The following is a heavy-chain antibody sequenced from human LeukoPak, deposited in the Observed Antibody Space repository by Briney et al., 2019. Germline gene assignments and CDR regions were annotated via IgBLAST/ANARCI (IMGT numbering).Heavy chain of an antibody. D-gene: IGHD2-21*02. CDR1: GYTFKSYG. CDR2: ISPASGRT. CDR3: AREMWCSSGDCYLNVFDF. V-gene: IGHV1-18*01. J-gene: IGHJ3*01. Sequence: ASVKVSFKASGYTFKSYGIIWVRQAPGQGLDWMGYISPASGRTTYAQNLQGRVTLTTDTPTTTAHMELRSLRSDDTAVYYCAREMWCSSGDCYLNVFDFWGQGTLVTVSP.